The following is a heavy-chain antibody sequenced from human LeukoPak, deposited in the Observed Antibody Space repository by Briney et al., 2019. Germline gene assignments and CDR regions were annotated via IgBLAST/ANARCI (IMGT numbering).Heavy chain of an antibody. D-gene: IGHD2-2*01. J-gene: IGHJ6*03. Sequence: GSVKVSCKASGYTFTGYYMHWVRQAPGQGLEWMGWINPNSGGTNYAQKFQGRVTMTRDTSISTAYMELSRLRSDDTAVYYCARGVPDCSSTSCYVTSTGYYMDVWGKGTTVTVSS. V-gene: IGHV1-2*02. CDR3: ARGVPDCSSTSCYVTSTGYYMDV. CDR2: INPNSGGT. CDR1: GYTFTGYY.